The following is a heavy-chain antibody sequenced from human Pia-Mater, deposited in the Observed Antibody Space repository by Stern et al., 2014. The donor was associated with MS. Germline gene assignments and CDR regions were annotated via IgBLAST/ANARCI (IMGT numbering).Heavy chain of an antibody. CDR3: ARQYSSYPDY. CDR1: GYTFTGHY. Sequence: VQLEESGAEVRKPGASVKVSCKASGYTFTGHYVHWVRQAPGQGLEWMGRIGPTSGATNFAQKCQGRVTLTRDTSISTAYMELSSLTSDDTAVYYCARQYSSYPDYWGQGTLVTVSS. D-gene: IGHD4-11*01. V-gene: IGHV1-2*06. J-gene: IGHJ4*02. CDR2: IGPTSGAT.